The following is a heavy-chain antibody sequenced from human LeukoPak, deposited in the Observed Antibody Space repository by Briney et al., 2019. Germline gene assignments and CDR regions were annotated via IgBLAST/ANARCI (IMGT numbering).Heavy chain of an antibody. CDR2: ITSSSSNI. D-gene: IGHD6-13*01. CDR1: GFTFSTYS. J-gene: IGHJ4*02. CDR3: ARSTGILDY. Sequence: PGGSLRLSWAASGFTFSTYSMNWVRQAPGKGLEWITYITSSSSNIYYADSAKGRFTISRDNAKNSLYLQMSSLRDEDTAVYYCARSTGILDYWGQGTLVTVSS. V-gene: IGHV3-48*02.